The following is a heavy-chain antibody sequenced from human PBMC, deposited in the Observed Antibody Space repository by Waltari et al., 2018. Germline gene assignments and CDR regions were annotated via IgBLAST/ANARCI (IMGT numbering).Heavy chain of an antibody. CDR2: ISWNSGSI. D-gene: IGHD3-16*01. CDR1: GFTFDDYA. Sequence: LVESGGGLVQPGRSMRLSCAASGFTFDDYAMHWVRQAPGKGLEWVSGISWNSGSIGYADSVKGRFTISRDNAKNSLYLQMNSLRAEDTALYYCAKDRKGDFDYWGQGTLVTVSS. V-gene: IGHV3-9*01. CDR3: AKDRKGDFDY. J-gene: IGHJ4*02.